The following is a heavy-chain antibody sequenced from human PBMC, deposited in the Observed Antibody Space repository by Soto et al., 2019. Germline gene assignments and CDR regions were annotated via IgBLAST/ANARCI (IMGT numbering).Heavy chain of an antibody. D-gene: IGHD3-10*01. CDR1: GGSFSGYY. V-gene: IGHV4-34*01. CDR2: INHSGST. CDR3: ARGGGHVYYYGSGSYYKKQNWFDP. J-gene: IGHJ5*02. Sequence: SETLSLTCAVYGGSFSGYYWSWIRQPPGKGLEWIGEINHSGSTNYNPSLKSRVTISVDTSKNQFSLKLSSVTAADTAVYYCARGGGHVYYYGSGSYYKKQNWFDPWGQGTLVTV.